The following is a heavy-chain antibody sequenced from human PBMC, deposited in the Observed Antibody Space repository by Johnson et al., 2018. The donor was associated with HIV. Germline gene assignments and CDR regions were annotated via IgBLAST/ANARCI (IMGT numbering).Heavy chain of an antibody. J-gene: IGHJ3*02. CDR3: NTDRVDGGGSYYNAFDI. CDR2: IKSKTDGGTI. Sequence: VQLVESGGDLVEPGESLRLSCVASGFTFSNAWMHWVCQAPGKGLEWVGRIKSKTDGGTIDYAAPVKGRFTISRDDSKYTLYLQMNSLNTEDTALYYCNTDRVDGGGSYYNAFDIRGQGTMVTVTS. V-gene: IGHV3-15*01. CDR1: GFTFSNAW. D-gene: IGHD1-26*01.